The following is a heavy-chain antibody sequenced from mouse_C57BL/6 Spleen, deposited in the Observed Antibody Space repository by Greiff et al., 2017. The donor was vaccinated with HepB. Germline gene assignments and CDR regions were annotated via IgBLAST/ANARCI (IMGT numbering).Heavy chain of an antibody. CDR2: ILPGSGST. CDR1: GYTFTGYW. CDR3: GTASLGGY. Sequence: QVQLQQSGAELMKPGASVKLSCKATGYTFTGYWIEWVKQRPGHGLEWIGEILPGSGSTNYNEKFKGKATLTADTSSNTAYMQISSLTTEDSAIDCCGTASLGGYWGQGTTLTVSS. J-gene: IGHJ2*01. V-gene: IGHV1-9*01. D-gene: IGHD6-2*01.